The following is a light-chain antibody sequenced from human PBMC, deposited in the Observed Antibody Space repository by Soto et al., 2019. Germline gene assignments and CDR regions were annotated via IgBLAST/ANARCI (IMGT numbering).Light chain of an antibody. Sequence: DVQMTQSPSSLSAFVGDRVTITCRAGQGIAPYLAWFQQKPGKVPKLLIYATSTLQSGVPSRFSGSGSGTDFTLTVTSLQPEDVGTYYCQKYNSAPLTFGGGTKVDIK. J-gene: IGKJ4*01. CDR2: ATS. CDR1: QGIAPY. CDR3: QKYNSAPLT. V-gene: IGKV1-27*01.